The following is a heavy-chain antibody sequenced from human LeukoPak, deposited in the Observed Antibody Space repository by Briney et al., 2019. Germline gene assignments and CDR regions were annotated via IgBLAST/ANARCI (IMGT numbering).Heavy chain of an antibody. J-gene: IGHJ3*02. D-gene: IGHD1-7*01. CDR2: IYTSGST. Sequence: PSETLSLTCTVSGGSISSGSYYWSWIRQPAGKGLEWIGRIYTSGSTNYNPSLKSRVTISVDTSKNQFSLKLSSVTDADTAVYYCARTNYADSPDAFDIWGQGTMVTVSS. CDR1: GGSISSGSYY. V-gene: IGHV4-61*02. CDR3: ARTNYADSPDAFDI.